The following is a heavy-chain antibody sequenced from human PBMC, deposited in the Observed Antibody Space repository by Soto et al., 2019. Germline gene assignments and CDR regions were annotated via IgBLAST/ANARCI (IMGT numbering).Heavy chain of an antibody. CDR2: ISHSGNT. Sequence: SETLSLTSAVSGDSINSSHWWIWVGRPPEKGLEWIGQISHSGNTNYNPSLTSRVTISVDKSKNHFSLKLTSVTAADTAVYYCAARHFWSRPWTDRRLDYWGQGTLVTVSS. D-gene: IGHD3-3*02. CDR1: GDSINSSHW. V-gene: IGHV4-4*02. J-gene: IGHJ4*02. CDR3: AARHFWSRPWTDRRLDY.